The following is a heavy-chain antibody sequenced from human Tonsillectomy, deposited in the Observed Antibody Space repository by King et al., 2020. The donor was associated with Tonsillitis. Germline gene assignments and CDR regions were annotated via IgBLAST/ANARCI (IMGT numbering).Heavy chain of an antibody. J-gene: IGHJ6*02. Sequence: VQLQQWGAGLLKPSETLSLTCAVYGGSFSGYYWSWIRQPPGKGLEWIGEINHSGSTNYNPSLKSRVTISVDTSKNQFSLKLSSVTAADTAVYYCARGSTIAVAGTSYYYYYGMDVWGQGTTVTVSS. D-gene: IGHD6-19*01. CDR3: ARGSTIAVAGTSYYYYYGMDV. CDR2: INHSGST. V-gene: IGHV4-34*01. CDR1: GGSFSGYY.